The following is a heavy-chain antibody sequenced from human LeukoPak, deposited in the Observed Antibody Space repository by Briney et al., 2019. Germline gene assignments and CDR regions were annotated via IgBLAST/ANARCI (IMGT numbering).Heavy chain of an antibody. CDR3: ARAGVVPAAEYHYYYMDV. CDR1: VYTFTGYY. D-gene: IGHD2-2*01. V-gene: IGHV1-2*02. J-gene: IGHJ6*03. Sequence: GASVKVSCETSVYTFTGYYMHWVRRAPGQGLEWMGWISPNSGDTEYAQKFQGRVTMTGDTSTSTAYMELRRLRSDDTAVYYCARAGVVPAAEYHYYYMDVWGKGTTVTVSS. CDR2: ISPNSGDT.